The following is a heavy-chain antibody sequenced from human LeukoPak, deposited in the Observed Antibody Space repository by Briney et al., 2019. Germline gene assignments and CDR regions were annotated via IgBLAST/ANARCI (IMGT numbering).Heavy chain of an antibody. V-gene: IGHV1-46*01. Sequence: ASVKVSCKASGYTFTSCYMHWVRQAPGRGLEWMGIINPSGGSTSYAQKFQGRVTMTRDTSTSTVYMELSSLRSEDTAVYYCARGVISYSSGWDYFDYWGQGTLVTVSS. J-gene: IGHJ4*02. CDR3: ARGVISYSSGWDYFDY. D-gene: IGHD6-19*01. CDR2: INPSGGST. CDR1: GYTFTSCY.